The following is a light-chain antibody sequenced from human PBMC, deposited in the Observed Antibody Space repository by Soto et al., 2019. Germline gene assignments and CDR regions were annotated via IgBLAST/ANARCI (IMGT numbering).Light chain of an antibody. CDR2: EGS. CDR3: CSYAGSSTFYV. V-gene: IGLV2-23*01. CDR1: SSDVGSYNL. Sequence: QSVLTQPASVSGSPGQSITISCTGTSSDVGSYNLVSWYQQHPGKAPKLMIYEGSKRPSVVSNRFSGSKSGNTASLTISVLQAEDEADYYCCSYAGSSTFYVFGTGTKVTVL. J-gene: IGLJ1*01.